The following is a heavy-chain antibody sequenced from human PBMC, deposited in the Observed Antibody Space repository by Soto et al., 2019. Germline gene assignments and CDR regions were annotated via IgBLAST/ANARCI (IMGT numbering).Heavy chain of an antibody. D-gene: IGHD3-3*01. CDR2: INSGDGNT. J-gene: IGHJ4*02. Sequence: ASVKVSCKTSGYTFTNYVVDWVRQAPGQGLEWMGWINSGDGNTKYSEKFQGRVTITRDTSASTAYMELNSLTSEDTAVYYCARGLTIFGVVIGYWGQGTLVTVSS. CDR3: ARGLTIFGVVIGY. CDR1: GYTFTNYV. V-gene: IGHV1-3*01.